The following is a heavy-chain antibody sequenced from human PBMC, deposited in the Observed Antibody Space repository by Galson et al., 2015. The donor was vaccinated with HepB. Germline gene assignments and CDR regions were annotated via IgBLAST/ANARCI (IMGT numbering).Heavy chain of an antibody. Sequence: SVKVSCKASGGTFSSYTISWVRQAPGQGLEWMGRIIPVFDITNYAQKFQGRVTITADKSTSTAYMELSSLRSEDTAAYYCARDRPSMYSGSYGEAFDIWGQGTMVTVSS. CDR1: GGTFSSYT. CDR3: ARDRPSMYSGSYGEAFDI. J-gene: IGHJ3*02. V-gene: IGHV1-69*04. CDR2: IIPVFDIT. D-gene: IGHD1-26*01.